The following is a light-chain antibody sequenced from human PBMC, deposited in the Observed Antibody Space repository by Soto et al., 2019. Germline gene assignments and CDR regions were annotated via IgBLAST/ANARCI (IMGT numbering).Light chain of an antibody. Sequence: IVLTQSPGTLSLSPGERATLSFRASQSVSSNDLTWYQQKPGQAPRLLIYGASSRATGIPDRFSGSGSGTDVTLTISRMEPEDFAVYYCHQYGSSPYTFGQGTKLEIK. CDR1: QSVSSND. CDR3: HQYGSSPYT. CDR2: GAS. V-gene: IGKV3-20*01. J-gene: IGKJ2*01.